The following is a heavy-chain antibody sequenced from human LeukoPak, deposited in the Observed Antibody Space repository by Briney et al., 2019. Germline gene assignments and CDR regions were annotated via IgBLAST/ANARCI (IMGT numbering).Heavy chain of an antibody. CDR3: AKRYCSSASCYWVAFDI. Sequence: GGSLRLSCAASGFTFSSYSMNWVRQAPGKGLEWVSYISSSSSTIYYADSVKGRFTISRDNAKNSLYLQMNSLRAEDTAVYYCAKRYCSSASCYWVAFDIWGQGTMVTVSS. CDR1: GFTFSSYS. D-gene: IGHD2-2*01. CDR2: ISSSSSTI. J-gene: IGHJ3*02. V-gene: IGHV3-48*01.